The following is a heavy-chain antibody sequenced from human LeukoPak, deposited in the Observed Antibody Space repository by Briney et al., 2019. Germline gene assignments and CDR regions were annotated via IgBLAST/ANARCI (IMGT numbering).Heavy chain of an antibody. CDR3: ARSLSGYSYGYVVFFDY. Sequence: GRSLRLSCAASGFTFSSYGMHWVRQAPGKGLEWVAVIWYDGSNKYYADSVKGRFTISRDNSKNTLYLQMNSLRAEDTAVYYCARSLSGYSYGYVVFFDYWGQGTLVTVSS. CDR2: IWYDGSNK. J-gene: IGHJ4*02. CDR1: GFTFSSYG. V-gene: IGHV3-33*01. D-gene: IGHD5-18*01.